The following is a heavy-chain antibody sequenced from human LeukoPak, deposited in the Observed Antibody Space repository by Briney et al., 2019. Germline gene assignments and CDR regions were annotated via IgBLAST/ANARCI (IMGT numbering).Heavy chain of an antibody. CDR3: ARDPGYYGSGSSTRYYYYYYGMDV. V-gene: IGHV3-21*01. J-gene: IGHJ6*02. Sequence: GGSLRLSCAASGFTFSSYSMNWVRQAPGKGLEWVSSISSSSSYIYYADSVKGRFTISRDNAKNSLYLQMNSLRAEDTAVYYCARDPGYYGSGSSTRYYYYYYGMDVWGQGTTVTVSS. D-gene: IGHD3-10*01. CDR1: GFTFSSYS. CDR2: ISSSSSYI.